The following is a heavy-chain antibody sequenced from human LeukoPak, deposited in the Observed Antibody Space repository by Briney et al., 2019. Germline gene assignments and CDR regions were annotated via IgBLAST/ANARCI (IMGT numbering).Heavy chain of an antibody. CDR2: ISYDGSNK. CDR1: GFTFSSYA. D-gene: IGHD2-2*01. Sequence: GRSLRLSCAASGFTFSSYAMHWVRQAPGKGLEWVAVISYDGSNKYYADSVKGRFTISRDNAKNSLYLQMNSLRAEDTAVYYCARALGYCSSASCYYFDNWGQGTLVTVSS. V-gene: IGHV3-30-3*01. CDR3: ARALGYCSSASCYYFDN. J-gene: IGHJ4*02.